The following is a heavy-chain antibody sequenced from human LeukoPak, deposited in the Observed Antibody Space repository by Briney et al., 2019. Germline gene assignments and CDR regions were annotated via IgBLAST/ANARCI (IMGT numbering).Heavy chain of an antibody. Sequence: PGRSLRLSCTASGFTFGDYATTWVRQAPGKGLEWVGFIRSKAYGGTADYAASVEGRFTISRDDSKSIAYLQMNSLKTEDTAVYYCTRAPVVDYWGQGTLVTVSS. CDR1: GFTFGDYA. J-gene: IGHJ4*02. CDR2: IRSKAYGGTA. CDR3: TRAPVVDY. V-gene: IGHV3-49*04.